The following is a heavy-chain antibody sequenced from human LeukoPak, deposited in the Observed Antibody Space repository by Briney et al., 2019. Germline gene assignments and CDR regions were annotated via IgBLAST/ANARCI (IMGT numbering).Heavy chain of an antibody. CDR2: INTDGSST. CDR1: GFTFSSYW. Sequence: GGSLRLSCAASGFTFSSYWMHWVRQAPGKGLVWVSRINTDGSSTSYADSVKGRFTISRDNAKNTLYLQMNSLRAEDTAVYYCASPVVPAAQRGAFDIWGQGTMVTVSS. D-gene: IGHD2-2*01. V-gene: IGHV3-74*01. CDR3: ASPVVPAAQRGAFDI. J-gene: IGHJ3*02.